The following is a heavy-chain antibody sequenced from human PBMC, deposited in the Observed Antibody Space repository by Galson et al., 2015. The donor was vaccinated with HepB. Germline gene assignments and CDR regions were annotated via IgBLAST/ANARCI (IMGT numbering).Heavy chain of an antibody. V-gene: IGHV3-64D*06. CDR1: GFTFSSYA. CDR3: VKDLGYCSSTSCFLGAFDI. CDR2: ISSNGGST. J-gene: IGHJ3*02. D-gene: IGHD2-2*01. Sequence: SLRLSCAASGFTFSSYAMHWVRQAPGKGLEYVSAISSNGGSTYYADSVKGRFTISRDNSKNTLYLQMSSLRAEDTAVYYCVKDLGYCSSTSCFLGAFDIWGQGTMVTVSS.